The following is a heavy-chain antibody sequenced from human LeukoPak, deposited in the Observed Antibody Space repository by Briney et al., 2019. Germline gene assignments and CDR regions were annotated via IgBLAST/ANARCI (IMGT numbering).Heavy chain of an antibody. CDR2: IYYSGST. J-gene: IGHJ5*02. V-gene: IGHV4-59*11. CDR3: ARGSIAVAGTQYNWFDP. CDR1: GGSISSHY. Sequence: SETLSLTCTVSGGSISSHYWSWIRQPPGKGLEWIGYIYYSGSTNYNPSLKSRVTISVDTSKNQFSLKLSSVTAADTAVYYCARGSIAVAGTQYNWFDPWGQGTLVTVSS. D-gene: IGHD6-19*01.